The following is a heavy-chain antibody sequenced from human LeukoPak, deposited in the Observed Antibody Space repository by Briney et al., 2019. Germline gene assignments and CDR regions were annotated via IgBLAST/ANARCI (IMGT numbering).Heavy chain of an antibody. CDR1: GFTFDDYA. V-gene: IGHV3-43D*04. D-gene: IGHD1-26*01. J-gene: IGHJ4*02. CDR3: AKDRFPYSSGSYAPDY. Sequence: GGSQRLSCAASGFTFDDYAMHWVRQAPGKGLEWVSLISWDGGSTYYADSVKGRFTISRDNSKNSLYLQMNSLRAEDTALYYCAKDRFPYSSGSYAPDYWGQGTLVTVSS. CDR2: ISWDGGST.